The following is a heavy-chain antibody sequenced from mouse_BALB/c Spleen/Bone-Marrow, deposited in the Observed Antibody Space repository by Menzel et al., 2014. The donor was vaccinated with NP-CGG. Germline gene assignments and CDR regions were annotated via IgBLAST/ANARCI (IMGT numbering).Heavy chain of an antibody. CDR3: RCYDYTMVY. J-gene: IGHJ4*01. V-gene: IGHV1S22*01. D-gene: IGHD1-1*01. CDR2: IYPGSGSI. CDR1: GYTFTSYW. Sequence: LQQSGSELVRPGASVKLSCKASGYTFTSYWIHWVKQRPGQGLEWIGNIYPGSGSINYDEKFKSKATLTVDTSSSTAYMQLSSLTSEDSAVYYCRCYDYTMVYWGQGTSVTVSS.